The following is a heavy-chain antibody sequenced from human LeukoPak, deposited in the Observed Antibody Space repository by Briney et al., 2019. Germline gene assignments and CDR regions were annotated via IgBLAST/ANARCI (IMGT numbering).Heavy chain of an antibody. CDR3: ARGNRVGATTKNYYFDY. J-gene: IGHJ4*02. D-gene: IGHD1-26*01. CDR2: INPNSGGT. Sequence: ASVTVSCKASGYTFTGYYMHWVRQAPGQGLEWMGWINPNSGGTNYAQKFQGRVTMTRDTSISTAYMELSRLRSDDTAVYYCARGNRVGATTKNYYFDYWGQGTLVTVSS. CDR1: GYTFTGYY. V-gene: IGHV1-2*02.